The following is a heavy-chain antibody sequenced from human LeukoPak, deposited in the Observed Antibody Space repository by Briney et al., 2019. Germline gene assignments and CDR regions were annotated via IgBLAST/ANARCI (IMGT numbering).Heavy chain of an antibody. Sequence: ASVKVSCKASGYTFTSYGISWVRQAPGQGLEWMGWISAHNGNTNYAQKLQGRVTMTTDTSTSTAYMELRSLRSDDTAVYYCARDGTAYYDFWSGTLRDAFDIWGQGTMVTVSS. D-gene: IGHD3-3*01. J-gene: IGHJ3*02. CDR2: ISAHNGNT. CDR3: ARDGTAYYDFWSGTLRDAFDI. CDR1: GYTFTSYG. V-gene: IGHV1-18*01.